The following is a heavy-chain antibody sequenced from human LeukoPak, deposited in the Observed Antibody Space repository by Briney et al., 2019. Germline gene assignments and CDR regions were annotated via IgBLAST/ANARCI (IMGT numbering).Heavy chain of an antibody. CDR3: ARTRTAVSGDAFEI. J-gene: IGHJ3*02. CDR2: IYPGDSDA. CDR1: GFTFTSYW. V-gene: IGHV5-51*01. D-gene: IGHD6-19*01. Sequence: PGGSLRLSCAASGFTFTSYWIGWVRQMPGKGLEWMGIIYPGDSDARYSPSFQGQVTISVDKSITTAYLQWSSLKASGTAMYYCARTRTAVSGDAFEIWGQGTMVTVSS.